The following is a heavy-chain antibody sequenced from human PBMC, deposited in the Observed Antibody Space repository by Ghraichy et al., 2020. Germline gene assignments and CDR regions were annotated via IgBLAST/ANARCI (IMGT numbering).Heavy chain of an antibody. CDR1: VGSFSGYY. Sequence: SETLSLTCAVYVGSFSGYYWSWIRQPPGKGLEWIGEINHSGSTNYNPSLKSRVTISVDTSKNQFSLKLSSVTAAATAVYYCARGTYYYDSSGYYHDAFDIWGQGTMVTVSS. J-gene: IGHJ3*02. CDR3: ARGTYYYDSSGYYHDAFDI. CDR2: INHSGST. D-gene: IGHD3-22*01. V-gene: IGHV4-34*01.